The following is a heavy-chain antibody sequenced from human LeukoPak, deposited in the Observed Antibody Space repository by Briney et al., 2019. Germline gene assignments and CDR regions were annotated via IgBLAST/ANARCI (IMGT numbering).Heavy chain of an antibody. V-gene: IGHV4-34*01. CDR2: IYYSGST. J-gene: IGHJ4*02. Sequence: SETLSLTCAVYGGSFSGYYWSWIRQPPGKGLEWIGYIYYSGSTYYNPSLKSRVTIPVDTSKNQFSLKLSSVTAADTAVYYCARGLNYYDSSGYYYWGQGTLVTVSS. CDR1: GGSFSGYY. CDR3: ARGLNYYDSSGYYY. D-gene: IGHD3-22*01.